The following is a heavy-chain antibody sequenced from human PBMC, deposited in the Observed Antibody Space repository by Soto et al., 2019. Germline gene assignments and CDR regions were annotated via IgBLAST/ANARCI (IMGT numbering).Heavy chain of an antibody. D-gene: IGHD6-13*01. CDR1: GGSINNYW. CDR3: VRDVPAAGTAWFDP. J-gene: IGHJ5*02. Sequence: QVQLQESGPGLVKPSETLSLTCTVSGGSINNYWWSWIRQAADKRLEWIGRLHSTGATNYNPSLRSRVTMSVDKAKNQFSLNLASVTAADMAVYYCVRDVPAAGTAWFDPWGQGTLVTVSS. CDR2: LHSTGAT. V-gene: IGHV4-4*07.